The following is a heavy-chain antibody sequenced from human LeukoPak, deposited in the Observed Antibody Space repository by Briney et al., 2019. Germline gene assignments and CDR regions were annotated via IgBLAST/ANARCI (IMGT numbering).Heavy chain of an antibody. CDR2: IIPILGIA. D-gene: IGHD4-17*01. J-gene: IGHJ4*02. CDR3: ARDLTVTTLDY. CDR1: GGTFSSYA. Sequence: SVKVSCKASGGTFSSYAISWVRQAPGQGLEWMGRIIPILGIANYAQKFQGRVTITADKSTSTAYMELSSLRSEDTAVYCCARDLTVTTLDYWGQGTLVTVSS. V-gene: IGHV1-69*04.